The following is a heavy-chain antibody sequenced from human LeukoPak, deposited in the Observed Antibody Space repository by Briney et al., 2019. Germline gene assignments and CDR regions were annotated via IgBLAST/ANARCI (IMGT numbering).Heavy chain of an antibody. Sequence: SETLSLTCTVSGGSICSYYWSWVRQPPGKGLEWIGYIYYSGSTNYNPSLKSRVTISVDTSKNQFSLKLSSVTAADTAVYYCARAAITIFGVVISAFDIWGQGTMVTVSS. V-gene: IGHV4-59*01. D-gene: IGHD3-3*01. CDR3: ARAAITIFGVVISAFDI. CDR2: IYYSGST. J-gene: IGHJ3*02. CDR1: GGSICSYY.